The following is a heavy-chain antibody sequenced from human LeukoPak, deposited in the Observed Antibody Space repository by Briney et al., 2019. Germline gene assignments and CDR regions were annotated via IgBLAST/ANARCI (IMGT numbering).Heavy chain of an antibody. Sequence: QPGRSLRLSCAASGFTFSSYGMHWVRQAPGKGLEWVGNIKQDGSDKYHADSVKGRFTISRDNAKNSLYLQISSLRAEDTAVYYCATQTYALFDYWGQGTLVTVSS. CDR2: IKQDGSDK. CDR1: GFTFSSYG. J-gene: IGHJ4*02. CDR3: ATQTYALFDY. D-gene: IGHD2-2*01. V-gene: IGHV3-7*03.